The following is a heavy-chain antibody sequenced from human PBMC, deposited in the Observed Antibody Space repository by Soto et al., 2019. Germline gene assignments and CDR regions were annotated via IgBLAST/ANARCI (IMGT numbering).Heavy chain of an antibody. J-gene: IGHJ6*02. CDR3: ARVSGSYYYGMDV. CDR2: IYHSGST. Sequence: PSETLYLTCAVSGGSISSSNWWSWVRQPPGKGLEWIGEIYHSGSTNYNPSLKSRVTISVDKSKNQFSLKLSSVIAADTAVYYCARVSGSYYYGMDVWGQGTTVT. D-gene: IGHD1-26*01. V-gene: IGHV4-4*02. CDR1: GGSISSSNW.